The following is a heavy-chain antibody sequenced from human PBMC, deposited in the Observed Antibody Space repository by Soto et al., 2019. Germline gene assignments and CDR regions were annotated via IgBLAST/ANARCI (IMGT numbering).Heavy chain of an antibody. D-gene: IGHD1-26*01. CDR1: GFTFSSYA. Sequence: EVQLLESGGGLVQPGGSLRLSCAASGFTFSSYAMSWVRQAPGKGLEWVSAISGSGGSTYYADSVKGRFTISRDNSKNTLYLQMNSLRAEDTAVYYCAKGGRTSGSFETYYFDYWGQGTLVTVSS. CDR2: ISGSGGST. CDR3: AKGGRTSGSFETYYFDY. J-gene: IGHJ4*02. V-gene: IGHV3-23*01.